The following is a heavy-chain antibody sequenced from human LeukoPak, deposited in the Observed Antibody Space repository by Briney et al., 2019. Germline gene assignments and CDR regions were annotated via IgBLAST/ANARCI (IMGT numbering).Heavy chain of an antibody. J-gene: IGHJ5*02. CDR2: IIPILGIA. D-gene: IGHD3-22*01. V-gene: IGHV1-69*04. Sequence: SVKVSCKASGGTFSSYAVSWVRQAPGQGLEWMGRIIPILGIANYAQKFQGRVTITADKSTSTAYMELSSLRSEDTAVYYCAREIGYYDSSGYHFNWFDPWGQGTLVTVSS. CDR3: AREIGYYDSSGYHFNWFDP. CDR1: GGTFSSYA.